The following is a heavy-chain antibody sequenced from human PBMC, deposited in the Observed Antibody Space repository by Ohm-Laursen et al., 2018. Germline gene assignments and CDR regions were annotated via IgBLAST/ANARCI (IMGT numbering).Heavy chain of an antibody. V-gene: IGHV3-53*01. CDR2: IYSGGST. CDR3: AGDTPNSAVYDSSGLGGGYFDY. D-gene: IGHD3-22*01. Sequence: SLRLSCTASGFTVSSNYMSWVRQAPGKGLEWISVIYSGGSTYSADSVKGRFTISRDNSKNTLYLQMNSLRAEDTAAYYCAGDTPNSAVYDSSGLGGGYFDYWGQGTLVTVSS. CDR1: GFTVSSNY. J-gene: IGHJ4*02.